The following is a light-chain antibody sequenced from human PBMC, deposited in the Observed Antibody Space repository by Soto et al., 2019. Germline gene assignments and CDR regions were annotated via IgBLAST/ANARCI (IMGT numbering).Light chain of an antibody. CDR3: LSYTSSDTYV. J-gene: IGLJ1*01. CDR2: DVT. Sequence: QSVLTQPASVSGSPGQSITISCTVTSTDVGGYKYVSWYQQHPGKAPKFMIYDVTSRPSGISNRFSGSKSGNTAFLIISGLQAEDVADSYCLSYTSSDTYVFGTGTKVTVL. CDR1: STDVGGYKY. V-gene: IGLV2-14*01.